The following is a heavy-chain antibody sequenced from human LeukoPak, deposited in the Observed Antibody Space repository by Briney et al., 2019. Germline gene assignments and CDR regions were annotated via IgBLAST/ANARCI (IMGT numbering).Heavy chain of an antibody. D-gene: IGHD5-12*01. CDR3: ARGKWQSVIDY. V-gene: IGHV4-34*01. CDR2: INHSGST. Sequence: SETLSLTCAVYGVSFSGYYWSWIRQPPGKGLEWIGEINHSGSTNYNPSLKSRVTISVDTSKNQFSLRLSSVTAADTAVYYCARGKWQSVIDYWGQGTLVTVSS. J-gene: IGHJ4*02. CDR1: GVSFSGYY.